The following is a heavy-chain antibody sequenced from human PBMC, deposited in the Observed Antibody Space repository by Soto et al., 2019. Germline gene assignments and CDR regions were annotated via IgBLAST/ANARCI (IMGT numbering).Heavy chain of an antibody. CDR1: VGSITNYY. Sequence: SETLSLTCTVSVGSITNYYWSWIRQPAGKGLEWIGRMYTKERTNYNLSFKSRVTMSVDTSKNQFSLKLNAVTAADTAVYYCARGGGYDSFDFWGQAIQVTVPQ. CDR2: MYTKERT. CDR3: ARGGGYDSFDF. D-gene: IGHD2-15*01. J-gene: IGHJ4*02. V-gene: IGHV4-4*07.